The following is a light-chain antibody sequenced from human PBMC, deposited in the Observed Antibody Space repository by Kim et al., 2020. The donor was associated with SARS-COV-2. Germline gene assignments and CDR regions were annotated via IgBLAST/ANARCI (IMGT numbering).Light chain of an antibody. Sequence: PGQTARITCSGDALSKQFAYWYLQKPGQAPVLVILKDTERPSGIPERFSGSSSGTTVTLTIGGVQTEDEADYYCQSADSSGTIRVFGAGTQLTVL. V-gene: IGLV3-25*03. CDR2: KDT. J-gene: IGLJ3*02. CDR1: ALSKQF. CDR3: QSADSSGTIRV.